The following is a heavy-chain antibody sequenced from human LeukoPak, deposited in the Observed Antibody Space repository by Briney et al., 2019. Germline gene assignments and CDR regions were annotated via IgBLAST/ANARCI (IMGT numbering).Heavy chain of an antibody. CDR1: GGTFSSYA. V-gene: IGHV1-69*05. Sequence: SVKVSCKASGGTFSSYAISWVRQAPGQGLEWMGGIIPIFGTANYAQKFQGRVTITTDESTSTAYMELSSLRSEDTAVYYCARPYLQYCGGDCSFGYWGQETLVTVSS. D-gene: IGHD2-21*02. J-gene: IGHJ4*02. CDR3: ARPYLQYCGGDCSFGY. CDR2: IIPIFGTA.